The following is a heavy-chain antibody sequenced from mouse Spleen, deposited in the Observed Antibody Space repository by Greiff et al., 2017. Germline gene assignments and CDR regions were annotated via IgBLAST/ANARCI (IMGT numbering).Heavy chain of an antibody. CDR3: AREEGPAWFAY. Sequence: QVQLQQPGAELVKPGASVKLSCKASGYTFTSYWMHWVKQRPGQGLEWIGMIHPNSGSTNYNEKFKSKATLTVDKSSSTAYMQLSSLTYEDSAVYYCAREEGPAWFAYWGQGTLVTVSA. V-gene: IGHV1-64*01. J-gene: IGHJ3*01. D-gene: IGHD3-3*01. CDR2: IHPNSGST. CDR1: GYTFTSYW.